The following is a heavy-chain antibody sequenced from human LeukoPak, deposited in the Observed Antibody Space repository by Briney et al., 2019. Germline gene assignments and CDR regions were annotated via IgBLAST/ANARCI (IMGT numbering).Heavy chain of an antibody. CDR2: ITRSSYI. Sequence: PGGSLRLSCVASGFTFSSYSMNWVRQAPGKGLEWVSSITRSSYIYYADSVKGRFTVSRDNSKNTLYMQMNSLRAEDTAVYYCVKDSTHFRVWDSYDTTGLNYWGQGALVTVSS. D-gene: IGHD3-22*01. CDR1: GFTFSSYS. V-gene: IGHV3-21*01. CDR3: VKDSTHFRVWDSYDTTGLNY. J-gene: IGHJ4*02.